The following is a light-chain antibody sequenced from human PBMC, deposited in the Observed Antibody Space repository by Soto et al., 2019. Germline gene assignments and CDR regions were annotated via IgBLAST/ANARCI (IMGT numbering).Light chain of an antibody. CDR2: DNN. J-gene: IGLJ2*01. V-gene: IGLV1-51*01. CDR1: SSNIGNNY. CDR3: GTWDSSLSAVV. Sequence: QAVVTQPPSVSAAPGQKVTISGSGSSSNIGNNYVSWYQHLPGTAPKLLIYDNNKRPSGIPDRFSGSKSGTSATLGITGLQTGDEADYYCGTWDSSLSAVVFGGGTKLTVL.